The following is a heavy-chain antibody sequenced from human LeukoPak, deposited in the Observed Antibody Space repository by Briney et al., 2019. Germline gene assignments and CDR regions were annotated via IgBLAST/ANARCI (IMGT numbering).Heavy chain of an antibody. D-gene: IGHD2-21*02. V-gene: IGHV3-74*03. CDR2: ISPDGSTT. J-gene: IGHJ4*02. CDR3: ARRYCGGDCYYFDY. Sequence: PGGSLRLSCAASGFTFSRYWMHWVRQAPGKGLMWVSRISPDGSTTLYADSVKGRFTISRDNAKNTLYLQMNSLGAEDTAVYYCARRYCGGDCYYFDYWGQGTLVTVSS. CDR1: GFTFSRYW.